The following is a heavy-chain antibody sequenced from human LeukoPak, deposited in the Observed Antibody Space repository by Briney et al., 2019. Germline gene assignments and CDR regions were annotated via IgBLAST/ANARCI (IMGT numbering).Heavy chain of an antibody. D-gene: IGHD2/OR15-2a*01. CDR1: GFTFDDYG. CDR2: ISGDGGST. V-gene: IGHV3-43*02. Sequence: AGGSLRLSCAASGFTFDDYGMSWVRQAPGKGLEWVSLISGDGGSTYYTDSVKGRFTISRDNSKNSLYLQMNSLRTEDTALYYCAKSPTLRGGYYFDYWGQGTLVTVSS. CDR3: AKSPTLRGGYYFDY. J-gene: IGHJ4*02.